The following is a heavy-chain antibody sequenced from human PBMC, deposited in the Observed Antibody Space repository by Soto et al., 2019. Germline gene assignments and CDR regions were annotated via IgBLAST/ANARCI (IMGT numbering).Heavy chain of an antibody. Sequence: PSETLFLTCAVYGGSFSGYYWSWIRQPPGKGLEWIGEINHSGSTNYNPSLKSRVTISVDTSKNQFSLKLSSVTAADTAVYYCARCRQVYYGSGSYYLRTGYYFDYWGQGTLVTVSS. J-gene: IGHJ4*02. CDR2: INHSGST. CDR3: ARCRQVYYGSGSYYLRTGYYFDY. CDR1: GGSFSGYY. V-gene: IGHV4-34*01. D-gene: IGHD3-10*01.